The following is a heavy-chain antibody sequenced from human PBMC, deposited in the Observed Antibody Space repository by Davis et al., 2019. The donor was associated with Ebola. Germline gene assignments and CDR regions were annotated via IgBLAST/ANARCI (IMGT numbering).Heavy chain of an antibody. CDR2: IKQDGSEK. CDR1: GFTFSSYW. J-gene: IGHJ6*02. D-gene: IGHD3-10*01. V-gene: IGHV3-7*01. Sequence: GGSLRLSCAASGFTFSSYWMSWVRQAPGKGLEWVANIKQDGSEKYYVDSVKGRFTISRDNAKNSLYLQMNSLRAEDTAVYYCARFGCYYYYGMDVWGQGTTVTVSS. CDR3: ARFGCYYYYGMDV.